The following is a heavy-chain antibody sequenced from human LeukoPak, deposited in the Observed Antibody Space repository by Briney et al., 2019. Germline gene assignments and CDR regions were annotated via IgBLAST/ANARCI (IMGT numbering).Heavy chain of an antibody. D-gene: IGHD6-6*01. V-gene: IGHV4-59*11. CDR2: IYYSGST. CDR3: ARDLGSSSGYDAFDI. J-gene: IGHJ3*02. Sequence: SETLSLTCTVSGGSISSHYWSWVRQPPGKGPEWIGYIYYSGSTNYNPSLNSRVTISVHTSKNQFSLKLSSVTAADTAVYYCARDLGSSSGYDAFDIWGQGTMVTVSS. CDR1: GGSISSHY.